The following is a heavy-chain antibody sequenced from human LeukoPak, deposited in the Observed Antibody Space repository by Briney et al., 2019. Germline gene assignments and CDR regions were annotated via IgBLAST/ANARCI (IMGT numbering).Heavy chain of an antibody. V-gene: IGHV4-4*07. CDR3: ARGSPSYDYVWGSYRYTYGMDV. D-gene: IGHD3-16*02. Sequence: SETLSLTCTVSGGSISTYYWSWIRQPAGKGLEWIGRLYTSGSTNYNPSLKSRVTMSVDTSKNQFSLKLSSVTAADTAVYYCARGSPSYDYVWGSYRYTYGMDVWGQGTTVTVSS. J-gene: IGHJ6*02. CDR1: GGSISTYY. CDR2: LYTSGST.